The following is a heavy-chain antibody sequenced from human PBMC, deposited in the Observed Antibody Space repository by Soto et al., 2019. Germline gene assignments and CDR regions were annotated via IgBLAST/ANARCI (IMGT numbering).Heavy chain of an antibody. Sequence: SETLSLTCTVSGASISSYYWSWIRQPPGKGLEWIGYIYYSGRTNYNPSLKSRVTMSVDTSKNQFSLKLSSVTAADTAVYYCARSVVPWGQGTLVTAPQ. CDR2: IYYSGRT. V-gene: IGHV4-59*01. D-gene: IGHD2-21*01. J-gene: IGHJ5*02. CDR1: GASISSYY. CDR3: ARSVVP.